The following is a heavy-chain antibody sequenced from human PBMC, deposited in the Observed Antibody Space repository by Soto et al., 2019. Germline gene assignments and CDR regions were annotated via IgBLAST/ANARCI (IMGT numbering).Heavy chain of an antibody. D-gene: IGHD1-26*01. CDR3: ARSVARGATPLDY. J-gene: IGHJ4*02. CDR1: GGSISSGGYY. Sequence: QVQLQESGPGLVKPSQTLSLTCTVSGGSISSGGYYWSWIRQHPGKGLEWIGYIYYSGSTYYNPSLKSRVTIPVDPSKNQFSLKLSSVTAADTAVYYCARSVARGATPLDYWGQGTLVTVSS. V-gene: IGHV4-31*03. CDR2: IYYSGST.